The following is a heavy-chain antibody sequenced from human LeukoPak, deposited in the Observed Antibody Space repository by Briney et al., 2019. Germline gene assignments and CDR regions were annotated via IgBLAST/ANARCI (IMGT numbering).Heavy chain of an antibody. J-gene: IGHJ4*02. Sequence: SETLSLTCTVSGVSISSYYWSWLRQPPGKGLEWIGYIYYSGSTNYNPSLKSRVTISVDTSKNQFSLKLSSVTAADTAVYYCARDKGGTNDYWGQGTLVTVSS. CDR3: ARDKGGTNDY. CDR2: IYYSGST. CDR1: GVSISSYY. D-gene: IGHD1-26*01. V-gene: IGHV4-59*01.